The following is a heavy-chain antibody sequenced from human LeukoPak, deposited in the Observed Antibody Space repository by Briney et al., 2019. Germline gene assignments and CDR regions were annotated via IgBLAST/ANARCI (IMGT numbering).Heavy chain of an antibody. CDR1: GYTFTSYA. J-gene: IGHJ5*02. CDR3: ARDPGFGLNWFDP. V-gene: IGHV1-3*01. CDR2: INAGNGNT. D-gene: IGHD3-10*01. Sequence: ASVKVSCKASGYTFTSYAMHWVRQAPGQRLEWMGWINAGNGNTKYSQKFQGRVTITRDTSASTAYMELSSLRSEDTAVYYCARDPGFGLNWFDPWGQGTLVTVSS.